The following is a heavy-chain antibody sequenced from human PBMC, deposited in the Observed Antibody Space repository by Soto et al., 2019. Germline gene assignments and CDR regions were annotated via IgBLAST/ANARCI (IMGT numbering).Heavy chain of an antibody. CDR2: IYYSGST. CDR1: GGSISSGAYY. Sequence: SETLSLTCTFSGGSISSGAYYWSWIPQHPGKGLEWIGYIYYSGSTYYNPSLKSRVTISVDTSKNQFSLKLSSVTAADTAVYYCARAYYDRSGYAVDPWGQGTLVTVSS. J-gene: IGHJ5*02. V-gene: IGHV4-31*03. D-gene: IGHD3-22*01. CDR3: ARAYYDRSGYAVDP.